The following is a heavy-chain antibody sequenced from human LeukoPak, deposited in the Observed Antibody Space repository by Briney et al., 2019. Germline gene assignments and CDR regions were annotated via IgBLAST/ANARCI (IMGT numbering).Heavy chain of an antibody. CDR3: AREKIDYDYVWGSYRQIYYFDY. J-gene: IGHJ4*02. CDR2: IYHSGST. D-gene: IGHD3-16*02. CDR1: GYSINSGYY. Sequence: KPSETLSLTCTVSGYSINSGYYWGWIRQPPGKGLEWIGSIYHSGSTYYNPSLKSRVTISVDTSKNQFSLKLSSVTAADTAVYYCAREKIDYDYVWGSYRQIYYFDYWGQGTLVTVSS. V-gene: IGHV4-38-2*02.